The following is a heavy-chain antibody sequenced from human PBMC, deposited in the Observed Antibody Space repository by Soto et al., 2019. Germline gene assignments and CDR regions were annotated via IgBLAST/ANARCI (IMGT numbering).Heavy chain of an antibody. CDR3: TTGPVNVDPKYYYYYYGMDV. V-gene: IGHV3-15*07. D-gene: IGHD5-12*01. CDR2: IKSKTDGGTT. Sequence: GGSLRLSCAASGFTFSNAWMNWVRQAPGKGLEWVGRIKSKTDGGTTDYAAPVKGRFTISRDDSKNTLYLQMNSLKTEDTAVYYCTTGPVNVDPKYYYYYYGMDVWGQGTTVTVSS. J-gene: IGHJ6*02. CDR1: GFTFSNAW.